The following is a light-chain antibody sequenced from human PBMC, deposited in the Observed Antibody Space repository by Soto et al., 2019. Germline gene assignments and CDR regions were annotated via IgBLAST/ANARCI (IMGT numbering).Light chain of an antibody. Sequence: QSALTQPASVSGSPGQSITISCTGTSSNVGSYKLVSWYQQHPGKAPKLMIFEVNKRPSGVSNRFSGSKSGNTASLTISGLQAEDEADYYCCSYAGSYTFGVVFGGGTKLTVL. CDR2: EVN. V-gene: IGLV2-23*02. J-gene: IGLJ2*01. CDR1: SSNVGSYKL. CDR3: CSYAGSYTFGVV.